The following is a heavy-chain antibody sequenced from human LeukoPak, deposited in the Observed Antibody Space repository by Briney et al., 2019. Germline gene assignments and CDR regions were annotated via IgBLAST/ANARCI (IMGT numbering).Heavy chain of an antibody. V-gene: IGHV4-34*01. Sequence: SETLSLTCIVSGGSISSDDYYWSWIRQPPGKGLEWIGEINHSGSTNYNPSLKSRVTISVDTSKNQFSLKLSSVTAADTAVYYCARGLTPEQWELPSYYFDYWGQGTLATVSS. D-gene: IGHD1-26*01. J-gene: IGHJ4*02. CDR2: INHSGST. CDR1: GGSISSDDYY. CDR3: ARGLTPEQWELPSYYFDY.